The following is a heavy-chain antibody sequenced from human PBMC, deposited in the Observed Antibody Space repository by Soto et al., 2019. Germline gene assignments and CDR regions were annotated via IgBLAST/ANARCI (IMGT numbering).Heavy chain of an antibody. CDR1: GGTFSSYA. D-gene: IGHD2-15*01. J-gene: IGHJ4*02. Sequence: GASVKVSCKASGGTFSSYAISWVRQAPGQGLEWMGGIIPIFGTANYAQKFQGRVTITADESTSTAYMELSSLRSEDTAVYYCATDCSGGSCYFDYWGQGTLVTVSS. CDR3: ATDCSGGSCYFDY. CDR2: IIPIFGTA. V-gene: IGHV1-69*13.